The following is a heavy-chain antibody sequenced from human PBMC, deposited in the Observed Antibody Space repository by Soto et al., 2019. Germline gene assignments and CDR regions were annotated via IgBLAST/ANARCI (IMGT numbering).Heavy chain of an antibody. CDR1: GGSISSGDYY. CDR2: IYYSGNT. V-gene: IGHV4-30-4*01. CDR3: ARGIGGTSDY. J-gene: IGHJ4*02. Sequence: SETLSLTCTVSGGSISSGDYYWSWIRQPPGKGLEWIGYIYYSGNTNYTPSLKSRVTISVDTSKKHFSLKLSSVTAADTAVYYCARGIGGTSDYWGQGTLVTVSS. D-gene: IGHD2-15*01.